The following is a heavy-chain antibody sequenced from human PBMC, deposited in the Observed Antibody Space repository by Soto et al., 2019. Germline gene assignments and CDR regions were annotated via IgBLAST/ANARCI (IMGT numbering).Heavy chain of an antibody. J-gene: IGHJ3*02. V-gene: IGHV3-23*01. CDR2: MSGRGGST. CDR1: GFTFSSYA. Sequence: EVQLLESGGVLVQPGGSLRLACAASGFTFSSYAMSWVRQSPGKGLEWVSAMSGRGGSTYYADSVKRRFTSSRDNSQNTLYLQMNSMRAEDTAVYYCAKGNWFHAFDIWGQGTMVTVSS. CDR3: AKGNWFHAFDI. D-gene: IGHD3-9*01.